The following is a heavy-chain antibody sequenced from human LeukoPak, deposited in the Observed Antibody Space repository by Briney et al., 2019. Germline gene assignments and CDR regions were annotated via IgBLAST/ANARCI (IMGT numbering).Heavy chain of an antibody. CDR3: ARDTATVQHQD. Sequence: GASVKVSCKASGYTFNNYGISWVRQAPGKGVEGVGWISAYNGNTNYAQKFRGRITMTIDTSTNTVYMELRSLRFDDTAMYYCARDTATVQHQDWGQGTLVTVST. V-gene: IGHV1-18*01. J-gene: IGHJ4*02. D-gene: IGHD4-11*01. CDR2: ISAYNGNT. CDR1: GYTFNNYG.